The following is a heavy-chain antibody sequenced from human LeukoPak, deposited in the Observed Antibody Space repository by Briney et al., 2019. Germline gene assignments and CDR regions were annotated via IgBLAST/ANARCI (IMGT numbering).Heavy chain of an antibody. V-gene: IGHV3-23*01. CDR3: AKALTDAARYAMDV. J-gene: IGHJ6*02. Sequence: GASLRLSCAASGFTFSSSAMSWVRQAPGKGLEWVSGLSGSGSFTYYADPVKGRFTISRDNSKTTVYLHLNSLRAEDTAIYYCAKALTDAARYAMDVWGQGTTVTVSS. D-gene: IGHD2-2*01. CDR2: LSGSGSFT. CDR1: GFTFSSSA.